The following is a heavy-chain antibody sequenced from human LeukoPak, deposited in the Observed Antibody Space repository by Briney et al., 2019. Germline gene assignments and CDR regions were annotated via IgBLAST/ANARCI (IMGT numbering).Heavy chain of an antibody. J-gene: IGHJ4*02. CDR2: IYYSGSS. CDR3: ARSPPEGVHIDH. D-gene: IGHD1-14*01. CDR1: GGSISSGGYY. V-gene: IGHV4-31*03. Sequence: SETLSLACTVSGGSISSGGYYWSWIRQHPGKGLEWIGYIYYSGSSYYNPSLKSRVTISVDTSKNQFSLKLSSVTAADTAVYYCARSPPEGVHIDHWGQGTLVTVSS.